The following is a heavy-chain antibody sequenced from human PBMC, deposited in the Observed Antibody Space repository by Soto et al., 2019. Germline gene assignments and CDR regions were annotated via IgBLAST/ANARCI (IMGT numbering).Heavy chain of an antibody. CDR3: ARVRIVVVVAATRGGAFDI. V-gene: IGHV1-18*04. J-gene: IGHJ3*02. Sequence: SVKVSCKASGYTFASYGISWVRQAPGQGLEWMGWISAYNGNTNYAQKLQGRVTMTTDTSTSTAYMELRSLRSDDTAVYYCARVRIVVVVAATRGGAFDIWGQGTMVTVSS. D-gene: IGHD2-15*01. CDR2: ISAYNGNT. CDR1: GYTFASYG.